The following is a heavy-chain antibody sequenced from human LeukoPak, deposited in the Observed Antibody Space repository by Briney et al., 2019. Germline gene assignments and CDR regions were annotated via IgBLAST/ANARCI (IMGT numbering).Heavy chain of an antibody. CDR2: ISGSGGST. CDR1: GFTFSSYA. V-gene: IGHV3-23*01. D-gene: IGHD3-22*01. J-gene: IGHJ4*02. Sequence: GGSLRLSCAASGFTFSSYAMSWVRQAPGKGLEWVSAISGSGGSTYYADSVKGRFTISRDNSKNTLYLQMNSLRAEDTAVYYCAKESFRNYYDSSGYSLTIDYWGQGTLVTVSS. CDR3: AKESFRNYYDSSGYSLTIDY.